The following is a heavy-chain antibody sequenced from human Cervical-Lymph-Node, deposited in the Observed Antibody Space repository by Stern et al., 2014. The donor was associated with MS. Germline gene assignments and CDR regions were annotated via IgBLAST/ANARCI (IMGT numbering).Heavy chain of an antibody. CDR1: GFVFRRYA. J-gene: IGHJ4*02. CDR3: AKGGSGSYLD. Sequence: VQLVESGGGVVQPGRSLRLSCAASGFVFRRYALPWVRQAPGKGLEWVALISYDGRDKYYTDSVKGRFTVSRDNSNNTVDLEMNSLRLEDTAVYYCAKGGSGSYLDWGQGSLVTASS. V-gene: IGHV3-30*04. CDR2: ISYDGRDK. D-gene: IGHD1-26*01.